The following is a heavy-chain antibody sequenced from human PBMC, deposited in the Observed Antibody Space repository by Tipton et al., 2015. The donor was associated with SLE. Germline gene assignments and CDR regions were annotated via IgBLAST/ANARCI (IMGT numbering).Heavy chain of an antibody. CDR3: ARGWVGDLLFWYYFDY. J-gene: IGHJ4*02. D-gene: IGHD2-21*01. V-gene: IGHV3-33*01. Sequence: SLRLSCAASGFTFRSFGMHWVRQAPGKGLEWVAVIFYDGSDKYYADSVKGRFTISRDNSKNTLYLQMNSLRAEDTAVYYCARGWVGDLLFWYYFDYWGQGTLVTVSS. CDR1: GFTFRSFG. CDR2: IFYDGSDK.